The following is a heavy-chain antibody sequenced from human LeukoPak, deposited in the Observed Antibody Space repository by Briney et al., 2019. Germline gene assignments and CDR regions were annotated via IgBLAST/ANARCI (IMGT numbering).Heavy chain of an antibody. V-gene: IGHV1-46*01. CDR2: INPSGGST. Sequence: ASVKVSCKASGYTFTSYYMHWVRQAPGQGLEWMGIINPSGGSTSYAQKFQGRVTMTRDTSTSTVYMELSSLRSEDTAVYYCARDRGSEGPTGNYYYYYMDVWGKGTTVTISS. CDR3: ARDRGSEGPTGNYYYYYMDV. J-gene: IGHJ6*03. CDR1: GYTFTSYY.